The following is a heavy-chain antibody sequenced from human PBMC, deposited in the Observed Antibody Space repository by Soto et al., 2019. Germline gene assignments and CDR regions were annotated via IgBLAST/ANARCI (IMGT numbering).Heavy chain of an antibody. J-gene: IGHJ6*02. CDR2: IERDDDDK. CDR1: GFSLTSRGMC. V-gene: IGHV2-70*13. Sequence: SGPTLVNPTETLTLTCTFSGFSLTSRGMCVSWIRQPPGKALEWLALIERDDDDKYYSTSLKTRLTISKDTRKNQVVLTMANMDPADTGTYYCARSIRGPRRFNGMDVWGQGTTVTV. CDR3: ARSIRGPRRFNGMDV. D-gene: IGHD1-20*01.